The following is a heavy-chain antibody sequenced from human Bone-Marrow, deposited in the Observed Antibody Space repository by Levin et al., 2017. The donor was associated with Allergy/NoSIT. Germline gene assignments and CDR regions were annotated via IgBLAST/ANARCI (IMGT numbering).Heavy chain of an antibody. CDR1: GGSIRSGGYH. D-gene: IGHD5-24*01. CDR2: IYYSGST. J-gene: IGHJ4*02. V-gene: IGHV4-31*03. CDR3: AREDGSTFDS. Sequence: SQTLSLLCTVSGGSIRSGGYHWSWIRQHAGKGLEWIGYIYYSGSTYYNPSLKSRAMISLDTSKNQFSLKVTSATAADAAVYYCAREDGSTFDSWGQGTLVTVSS.